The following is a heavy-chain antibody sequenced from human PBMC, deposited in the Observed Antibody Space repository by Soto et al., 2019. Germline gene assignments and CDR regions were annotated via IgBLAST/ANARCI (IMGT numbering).Heavy chain of an antibody. CDR3: AKRSSSSTFDY. CDR2: ISGSDDST. CDR1: GFTFSSYA. D-gene: IGHD6-6*01. Sequence: EVQLLESGGGLVHPGESLRLSCAASGFTFSSYAMSWVRHAPGKGLEWVSVISGSDDSTYYADSVKGRFTISRDNSKNTLYLQMNSLRAEDTAVYYCAKRSSSSTFDYWGQGTLVTVSS. V-gene: IGHV3-23*01. J-gene: IGHJ4*02.